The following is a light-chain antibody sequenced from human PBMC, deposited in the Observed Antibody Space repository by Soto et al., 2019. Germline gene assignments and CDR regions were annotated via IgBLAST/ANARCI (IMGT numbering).Light chain of an antibody. J-gene: IGLJ1*01. CDR1: SSDVGGYNY. CDR2: DVS. Sequence: QSALTQPASVSGSPGQSITISCTGTSSDVGGYNYVSWYQQHPGKAPKLMIYDVSNRPSGVSNRFSGSKSGNTASLTISGLQAEEEAEYYCSSYTSSSTSYVFGTGTKLTVL. CDR3: SSYTSSSTSYV. V-gene: IGLV2-14*01.